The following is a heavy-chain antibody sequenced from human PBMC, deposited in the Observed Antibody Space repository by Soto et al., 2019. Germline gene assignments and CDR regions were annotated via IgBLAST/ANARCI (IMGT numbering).Heavy chain of an antibody. V-gene: IGHV3-33*01. CDR3: ARVPSDSSGYYYSYYFDY. D-gene: IGHD3-22*01. Sequence: GESLRLSYAAAGFTFSSYGMHWVRQAPGKGLEWVAVIWYDGSNKYYANSVKGRFTISRDNSKNTLYLQMNSLRAEDTAVYYCARVPSDSSGYYYSYYFDYWGQGTLVTVSS. CDR2: IWYDGSNK. J-gene: IGHJ4*02. CDR1: GFTFSSYG.